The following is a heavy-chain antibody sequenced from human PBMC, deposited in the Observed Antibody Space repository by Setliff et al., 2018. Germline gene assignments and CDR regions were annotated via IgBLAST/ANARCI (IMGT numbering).Heavy chain of an antibody. D-gene: IGHD1-1*01. Sequence: SETLSLTCTVSGDSISSGSHYWGWIRQPPGRGLEWIGRIHYRGTTYSNVSLASRLTISVDTSKNQFSLKLTSVTAADTAVYYCARTGTYRYFDSWGQGTRVTVSS. CDR2: IHYRGTT. J-gene: IGHJ4*02. CDR3: ARTGTYRYFDS. V-gene: IGHV4-39*01. CDR1: GDSISSGSHY.